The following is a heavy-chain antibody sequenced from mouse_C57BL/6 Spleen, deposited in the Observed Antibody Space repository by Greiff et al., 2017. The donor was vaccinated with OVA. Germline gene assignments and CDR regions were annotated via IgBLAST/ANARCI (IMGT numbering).Heavy chain of an antibody. J-gene: IGHJ2*01. Sequence: EVQLVESGPGLVKPSQSLSLTCSVTGYSITSGYYWNWIRQFPGNKLEWMGYISYDGSNNYNPSLKNRISITRDTSKNQFFLKLNSVTTEDTATYYCARDPVYYGSSSGYYFDYWGQGTTLTVSS. CDR1: GYSITSGYY. D-gene: IGHD1-1*01. CDR3: ARDPVYYGSSSGYYFDY. CDR2: ISYDGSN. V-gene: IGHV3-6*01.